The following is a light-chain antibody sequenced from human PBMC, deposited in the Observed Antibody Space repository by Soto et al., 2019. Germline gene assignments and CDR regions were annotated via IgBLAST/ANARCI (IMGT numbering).Light chain of an antibody. Sequence: EIVMTQSPATLSVSPGERATLSCRASQSVSSNLAWYQQKPGQAPRLLIYGASTRATGIPARFSGSGSGTEFTLTISSLQSEDFAVYYCQQYNNWRTFGQGTKVHIK. V-gene: IGKV3-15*01. CDR3: QQYNNWRT. CDR1: QSVSSN. J-gene: IGKJ1*01. CDR2: GAS.